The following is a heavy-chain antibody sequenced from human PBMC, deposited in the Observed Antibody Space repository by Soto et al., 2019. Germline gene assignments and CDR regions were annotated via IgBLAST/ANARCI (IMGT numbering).Heavy chain of an antibody. Sequence: QITLKESGPTLVKPTQTLTLTCTFSGFSLSTSGVGVGWIRQPPGKALEWLALLYWDDDKRYSPSLKSRLTITKDTSKNQVVLTMTNMDPVDTATYYCAHTSLGTFGFDPWGQGTLVTVSS. D-gene: IGHD3-16*01. J-gene: IGHJ5*02. CDR1: GFSLSTSGVG. CDR2: LYWDDDK. V-gene: IGHV2-5*02. CDR3: AHTSLGTFGFDP.